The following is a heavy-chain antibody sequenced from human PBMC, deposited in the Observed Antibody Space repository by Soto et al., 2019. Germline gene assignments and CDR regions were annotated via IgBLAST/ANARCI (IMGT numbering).Heavy chain of an antibody. CDR1: GDSISSGGSY. D-gene: IGHD2-15*01. CDR2: IFYSGSF. Sequence: SETLSLIRTVSGDSISSGGSYWNGIRQRPGKGLEWMGYIFYSGSFYYTPSLRGRVMMSADTSKNQFYLRLSSVTAADTAVYYCARVYVVAASPYYYGMDVWGKGTTATVDS. J-gene: IGHJ6*04. V-gene: IGHV4-31*03. CDR3: ARVYVVAASPYYYGMDV.